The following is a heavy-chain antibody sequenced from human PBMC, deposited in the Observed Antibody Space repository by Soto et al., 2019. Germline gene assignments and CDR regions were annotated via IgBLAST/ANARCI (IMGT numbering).Heavy chain of an antibody. V-gene: IGHV3-7*01. D-gene: IGHD2-2*01. CDR1: GFTFSNYW. CDR3: VRVSVAMPDHYYYYYMDV. J-gene: IGHJ6*03. Sequence: GGSLRLSCAASGFTFSNYWMTWVRRAPGKGLEWVANIKQDGNQKYSVDSVKGRFTISRDNAKNSLYLQMNSLSAEDSAIYYCVRVSVAMPDHYYYYYMDVWGKGTSVTVSS. CDR2: IKQDGNQK.